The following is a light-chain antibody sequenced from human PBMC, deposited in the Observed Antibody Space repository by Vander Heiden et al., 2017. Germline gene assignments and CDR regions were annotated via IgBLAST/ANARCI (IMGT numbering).Light chain of an antibody. V-gene: IGLV3-1*01. Sequence: SYALTQPPSVSVSPGQTASITCSGDKLGNKYVCWYQQKPGQSPVLVIYEDSKRPSGIPERFSGSNSGNTATLTISGTQAMDEADYYCQAWDTSVVFGGGTKLTVL. J-gene: IGLJ2*01. CDR1: KLGNKY. CDR2: EDS. CDR3: QAWDTSVV.